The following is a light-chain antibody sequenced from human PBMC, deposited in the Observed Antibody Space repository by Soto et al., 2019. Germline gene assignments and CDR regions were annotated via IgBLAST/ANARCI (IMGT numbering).Light chain of an antibody. V-gene: IGKV3-15*01. Sequence: EIVMTQSPATLSVSPGERATLSCRASQGVSGILDWYQQKPGQAPRLLIYGASTRATGIPARFSGSGSGTEFTLNNSSLQCEDFAVYYCQQHNSWPYTFGRGTKLEIK. CDR3: QQHNSWPYT. J-gene: IGKJ2*01. CDR2: GAS. CDR1: QGVSGI.